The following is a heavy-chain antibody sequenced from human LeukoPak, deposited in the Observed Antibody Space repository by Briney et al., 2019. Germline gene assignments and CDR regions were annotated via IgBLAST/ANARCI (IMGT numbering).Heavy chain of an antibody. CDR1: GGSISSGGYS. D-gene: IGHD3-10*01. Sequence: SQTLSLTCAVSGGSISSGGYSWSWIRQPPGKGLEWIGYIYHSGSTYYNPSLKSRVTISVDRSKNQFSLKLSSVTAADTAVYYCARCITMVRGGVNWFDPWGQGTLVTVSS. CDR3: ARCITMVRGGVNWFDP. CDR2: IYHSGST. V-gene: IGHV4-30-2*01. J-gene: IGHJ5*02.